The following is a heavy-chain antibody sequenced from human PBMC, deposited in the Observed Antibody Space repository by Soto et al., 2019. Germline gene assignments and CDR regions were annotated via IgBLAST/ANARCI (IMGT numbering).Heavy chain of an antibody. D-gene: IGHD1-26*01. CDR2: ISPYDGDT. CDR1: GYTFTTYG. V-gene: IGHV1-18*01. J-gene: IGHJ5*02. Sequence: QVQLVQSGVEVKKPGASVKVSCKASGYTFTTYGISWVRQAPGQGLEWMGWISPYDGDTNYADTPQSRVTLTTDTSTTTAYMELRSLRSDDTAMYYCARDHGGSYQADSFDPWGQGTLVIVSS. CDR3: ARDHGGSYQADSFDP.